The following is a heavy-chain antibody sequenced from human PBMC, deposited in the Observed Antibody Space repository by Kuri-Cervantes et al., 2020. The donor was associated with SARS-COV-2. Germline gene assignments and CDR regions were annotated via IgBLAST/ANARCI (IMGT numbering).Heavy chain of an antibody. CDR2: IYYSGST. CDR3: ARYLDWERGIDS. D-gene: IGHD3/OR15-3a*01. V-gene: IGHV4-59*11. J-gene: IGHJ4*02. CDR1: GGPISSHY. Sequence: ESLKISCTVSGGPISSHYWSWIRQPPGKGLEWIGYIYYSGSTNYNPSLKSRVTISVDTSKNQFSLKLSSVTAADTAVYYCARYLDWERGIDSWGQGTLVTVSS.